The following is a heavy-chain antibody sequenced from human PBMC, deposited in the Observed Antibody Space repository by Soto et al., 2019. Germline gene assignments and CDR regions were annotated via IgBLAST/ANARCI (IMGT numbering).Heavy chain of an antibody. CDR3: ARDLVVVVAATTYGMDV. J-gene: IGHJ6*02. CDR1: GYTFTGYY. D-gene: IGHD2-15*01. CDR2: INPNSGGT. V-gene: IGHV1-2*02. Sequence: ASVKVSCKASGYTFTGYYMHWVRQAPGQGLEWMGWINPNSGGTNYAQKFQGRVTMTRDTSISTAYMELSRLRSDDTAVYYCARDLVVVVAATTYGMDVWGQGTTVTVSS.